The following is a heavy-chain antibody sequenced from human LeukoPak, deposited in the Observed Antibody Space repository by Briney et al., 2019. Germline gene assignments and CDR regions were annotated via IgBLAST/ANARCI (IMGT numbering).Heavy chain of an antibody. CDR3: ASLNNDYLFDFEN. D-gene: IGHD4-11*01. J-gene: IGHJ4*02. CDR2: IYFSGIT. V-gene: IGHV4-39*07. CDR1: GGSTSRNNYY. Sequence: PSETLSLTCTVSGGSTSRNNYYWAWIRQPPGKGLEWIGSIYFSGITYYNPSLKSRVTISVDTSENHFSLRLSSVTAADTAVYYCASLNNDYLFDFENWGQGTLVTVSS.